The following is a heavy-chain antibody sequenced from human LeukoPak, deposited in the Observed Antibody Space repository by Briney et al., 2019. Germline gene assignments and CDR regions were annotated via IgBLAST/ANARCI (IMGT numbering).Heavy chain of an antibody. D-gene: IGHD1-26*01. Sequence: GGSLRLFCAASGYTFSNAWMSWVRQAPGKGLEWVGRIKSKTDGGTTDYAAPVKGRFTISRDDSKNTLYLQMNSLKTEDTAVYYCTTASGSYFGYYYYYMDVWGKGTTVTVSS. CDR1: GYTFSNAW. V-gene: IGHV3-15*01. CDR2: IKSKTDGGTT. J-gene: IGHJ6*03. CDR3: TTASGSYFGYYYYYMDV.